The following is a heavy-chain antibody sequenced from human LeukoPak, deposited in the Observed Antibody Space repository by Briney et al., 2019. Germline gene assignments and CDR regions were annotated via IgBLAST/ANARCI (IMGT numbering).Heavy chain of an antibody. CDR3: ARGVVPAANYNWFDP. CDR2: INHSGST. J-gene: IGHJ5*02. V-gene: IGHV4-34*01. Sequence: SETLSLTCAVYGGSFSGYYWSWIRQPPGKGLEWIGEINHSGSTNYNPSLKSRVTISVDTSKNQFSLKLTSVTAADTAVYYCARGVVPAANYNWFDPWGQGTLVTVSS. D-gene: IGHD2-2*01. CDR1: GGSFSGYY.